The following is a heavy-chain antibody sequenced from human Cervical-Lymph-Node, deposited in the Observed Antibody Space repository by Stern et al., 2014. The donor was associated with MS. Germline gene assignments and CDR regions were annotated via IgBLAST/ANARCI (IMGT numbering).Heavy chain of an antibody. Sequence: EVQLVESGGGLVKPGGSLRLSCAASGFIFSKAWMTWVRMAPGTGLGRDGRIKPKTDCWTTNYSTPVQGRFTISRDDSKNILFLHMSSLKTEDTAVYYCTTDEVANFAHWGQGTLVTVSS. CDR3: TTDEVANFAH. V-gene: IGHV3-15*01. CDR1: GFIFSKAW. J-gene: IGHJ5*02. CDR2: IKPKTDCWTT.